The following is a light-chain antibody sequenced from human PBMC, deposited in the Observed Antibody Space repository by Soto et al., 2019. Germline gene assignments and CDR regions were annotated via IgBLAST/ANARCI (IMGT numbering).Light chain of an antibody. CDR1: RSFSSSY. Sequence: PGERATLSCRASRSFSSSYLAWYQQRPGQAPRLLIYAASTRATGIPDRFSGSGSGTDFTLTISSLQSEDFAVYYCQQYNNWPRTFGQGTRLEIK. CDR2: AAS. CDR3: QQYNNWPRT. V-gene: IGKV3D-15*01. J-gene: IGKJ5*01.